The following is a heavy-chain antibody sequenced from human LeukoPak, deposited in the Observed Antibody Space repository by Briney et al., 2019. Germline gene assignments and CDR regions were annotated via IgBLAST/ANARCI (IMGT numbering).Heavy chain of an antibody. J-gene: IGHJ6*03. CDR3: ARRYTTVPYYYYYMDV. D-gene: IGHD4-17*01. Sequence: GASVKVSCKDSGYTFPGYYMRWVRQAPGQGLEWMGWINPNSGGTNYAQKFQGRVTMTRDTSISTAYMELSRLRSDDTAVYYCARRYTTVPYYYYYMDVWGKGTTVTVSS. CDR1: GYTFPGYY. V-gene: IGHV1-2*02. CDR2: INPNSGGT.